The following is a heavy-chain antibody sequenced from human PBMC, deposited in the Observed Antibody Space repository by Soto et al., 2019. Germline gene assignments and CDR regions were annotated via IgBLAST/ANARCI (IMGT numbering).Heavy chain of an antibody. Sequence: GGSLRISCAASGVTFSSYSMDGVRQAPGKGLEWVSSISSSSSYIYYADSVKGRFTISRDNAKNSLYLQMNSLRAEDTAVYYCARDLGIAARQGYFDYWGQGTLVTVSS. CDR1: GVTFSSYS. D-gene: IGHD6-6*01. V-gene: IGHV3-21*01. CDR2: ISSSSSYI. CDR3: ARDLGIAARQGYFDY. J-gene: IGHJ4*02.